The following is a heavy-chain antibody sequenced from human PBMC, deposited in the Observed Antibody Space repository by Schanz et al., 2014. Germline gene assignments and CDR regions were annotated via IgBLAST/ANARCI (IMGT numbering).Heavy chain of an antibody. CDR1: GFTFSDYS. CDR2: FNDGGVNK. Sequence: EVQLVESGGGWVQPGGSLRLSCAASGFTFSDYSMNWVRQAPGKGPEWVSSFNDGGVNKYYADSVKGRFTISRDNSKNTLYLQMSSLRADDTAVYYCAKAADWPVTRFDPWGQGTLVTVSS. J-gene: IGHJ5*02. D-gene: IGHD3-9*01. V-gene: IGHV3-23*04. CDR3: AKAADWPVTRFDP.